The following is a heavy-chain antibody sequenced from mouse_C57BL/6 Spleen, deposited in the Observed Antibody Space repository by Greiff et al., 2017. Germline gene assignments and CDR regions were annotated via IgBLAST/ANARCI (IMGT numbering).Heavy chain of an antibody. J-gene: IGHJ4*01. V-gene: IGHV1-53*01. CDR3: AIEGITTVVTLYNYPMDY. D-gene: IGHD1-1*01. CDR2: INPSNGGT. Sequence: QVQLQQPGTELVKPGASVKLSCKASGYTFTSYWMHWVKQRPGQGLEWIGNINPSNGGTNYNEKFKSKATLTVDKSSSTAYMQLSSLTSEDSAVYDCAIEGITTVVTLYNYPMDYWGQGTSLTVSS. CDR1: GYTFTSYW.